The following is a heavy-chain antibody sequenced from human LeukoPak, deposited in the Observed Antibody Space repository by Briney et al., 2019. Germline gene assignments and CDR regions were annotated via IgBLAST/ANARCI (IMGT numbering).Heavy chain of an antibody. CDR1: GFTLSHVW. V-gene: IGHV3-15*01. Sequence: GGSLRLSCAASGFTLSHVWMSWVRQAPGKGPEWVGHIKSKDHGGTTDYAAPVKGRFTISRDDSKNTLYLQMNSLKTEDTAIYYCTPRDIWGQGTLVTVSS. D-gene: IGHD5-24*01. CDR2: IKSKDHGGTT. J-gene: IGHJ4*02. CDR3: TPRDI.